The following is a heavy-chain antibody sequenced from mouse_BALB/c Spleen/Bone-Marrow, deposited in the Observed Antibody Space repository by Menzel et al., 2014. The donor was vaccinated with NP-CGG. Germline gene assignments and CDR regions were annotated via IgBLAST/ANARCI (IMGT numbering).Heavy chain of an antibody. V-gene: IGHV1-82*01. CDR2: IYPGDGDT. Sequence: VQFQQSGPELVKPGASVKISCKASGYAFSSSWMNWVKQRPGQGLEWIGRIYPGDGDTNYNGKFKGMATLTADKTSRTAYMHVSSLTSVDSAVYFCARRREYVRYFDVWGAGTTVTVS. CDR1: GYAFSSSW. J-gene: IGHJ1*01. D-gene: IGHD5-2*01. CDR3: ARRREYVRYFDV.